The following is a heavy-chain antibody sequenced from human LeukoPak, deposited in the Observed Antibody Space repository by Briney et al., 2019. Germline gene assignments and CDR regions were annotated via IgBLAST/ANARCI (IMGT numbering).Heavy chain of an antibody. V-gene: IGHV4-39*07. CDR3: ARTSIAARRANAFDI. J-gene: IGHJ3*02. D-gene: IGHD6-6*01. CDR2: LYQSGST. Sequence: SETLSLTCTVSGDSLIRNFYYWGWIRQPPGKGLEWIGSLYQSGSTYYNPSLKSRVTISVDRSKNQFSLKLSSVTAADTAVYYCARTSIAARRANAFDIWGQGTMVTVSS. CDR1: GDSLIRNFYY.